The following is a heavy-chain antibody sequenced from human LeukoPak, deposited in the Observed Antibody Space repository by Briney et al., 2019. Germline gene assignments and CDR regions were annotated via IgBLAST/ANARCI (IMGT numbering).Heavy chain of an antibody. CDR2: IIPILGIA. CDR3: ARVPSTATTSYYYGMDV. D-gene: IGHD4-17*01. V-gene: IGHV1-69*04. CDR1: GGTFSSYA. J-gene: IGHJ6*02. Sequence: ASVKVSCKASGGTFSSYAISWVRQAPGQGLEWMGRIIPILGIANYAQKFQGRVTITADKSTSTAYMELSSLRSEDTAVYYCARVPSTATTSYYYGMDVWGQGTTVTVSS.